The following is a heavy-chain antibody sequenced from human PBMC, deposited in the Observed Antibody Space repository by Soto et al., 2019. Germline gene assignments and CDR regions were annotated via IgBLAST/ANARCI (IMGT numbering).Heavy chain of an antibody. CDR2: FRGDGTGA. Sequence: SLRLSCAASGFTFSSYAMTWVRQAPGKGLEWVSAFRGDGTGAHHADSVKGRFTISRDNSKNTLYLHMNSLRAEETAVYYCAKLPQYDILTGYFNYFDYWGQGTLVTVSS. V-gene: IGHV3-23*01. CDR3: AKLPQYDILTGYFNYFDY. CDR1: GFTFSSYA. D-gene: IGHD3-9*01. J-gene: IGHJ4*02.